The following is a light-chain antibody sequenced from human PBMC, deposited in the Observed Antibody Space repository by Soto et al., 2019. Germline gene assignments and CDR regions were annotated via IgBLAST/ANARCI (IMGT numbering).Light chain of an antibody. CDR1: QSVCSN. J-gene: IGKJ1*01. Sequence: DIVMTQSPATLSVSPGERATLSCRASQSVCSNLAWYHQRPGQAPRLLIYFASIRAPGLPARFSGSGSMTKFTLTISSLQSEDFGVYYCQQYNNWPRTFGQGTKVEIK. V-gene: IGKV3-15*01. CDR3: QQYNNWPRT. CDR2: FAS.